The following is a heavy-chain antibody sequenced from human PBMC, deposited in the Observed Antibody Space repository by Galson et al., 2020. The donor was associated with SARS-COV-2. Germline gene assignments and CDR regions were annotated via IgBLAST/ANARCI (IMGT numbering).Heavy chain of an antibody. Sequence: GGSLRLSCAASGFTFDDYAMHWVRQAPGKGLEGVSGISWNSGSIGYADSVKGRFTVSRDNAKNSLYLQMNSLRAEDTALYYCAKDMICYSRYYYYMDVWGKGTTVTVSS. CDR2: ISWNSGSI. CDR1: GFTFDDYA. D-gene: IGHD2-21*01. V-gene: IGHV3-9*01. J-gene: IGHJ6*03. CDR3: AKDMICYSRYYYYMDV.